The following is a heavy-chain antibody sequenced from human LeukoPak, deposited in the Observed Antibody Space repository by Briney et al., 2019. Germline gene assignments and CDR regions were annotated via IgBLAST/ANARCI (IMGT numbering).Heavy chain of an antibody. V-gene: IGHV4-39*07. CDR3: ARAHSIASYYYGVDV. CDR1: GGSISSSYSY. D-gene: IGHD2/OR15-2a*01. CDR2: IYYSGST. J-gene: IGHJ6*02. Sequence: SQTLSLTCTVSGGSISSSYSYWGWIRQPPGKGLEWIGNIYYSGSTYYSPSLTSRVTVSVDTSENQFSLKLSSVTAADTAVYYCARAHSIASYYYGVDVWGQGTTDTVSS.